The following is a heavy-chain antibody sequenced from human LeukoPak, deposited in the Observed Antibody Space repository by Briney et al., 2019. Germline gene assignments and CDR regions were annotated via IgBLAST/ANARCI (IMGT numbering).Heavy chain of an antibody. Sequence: SETLSLTCAVYGGSFSGYYWSWIRQPPGKGLEWIGEINHSGSTNYNPSLKSRVTISVDTSKNQFSLNLSSVTAADTAVYYCASLPKYGNALKAFDIWGQGTVVTVSS. CDR3: ASLPKYGNALKAFDI. CDR1: GGSFSGYY. CDR2: INHSGST. V-gene: IGHV4-34*01. J-gene: IGHJ3*02. D-gene: IGHD6-6*01.